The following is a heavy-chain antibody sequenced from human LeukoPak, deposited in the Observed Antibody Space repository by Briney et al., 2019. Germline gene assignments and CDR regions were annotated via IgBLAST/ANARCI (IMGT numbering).Heavy chain of an antibody. CDR2: INPSGGST. CDR1: GYTFTSYY. J-gene: IGHJ5*02. Sequence: GASVKISCKASGYTFTSYYMHWVRQAPGRGLEWMGMINPSGGSTIYAQKFQGRVTMTRDISTSTVYMYLSSLISEDTAVYYCARGSGSYYNPYNWFDPWGQGTLVTVSS. D-gene: IGHD3-10*01. V-gene: IGHV1-46*01. CDR3: ARGSGSYYNPYNWFDP.